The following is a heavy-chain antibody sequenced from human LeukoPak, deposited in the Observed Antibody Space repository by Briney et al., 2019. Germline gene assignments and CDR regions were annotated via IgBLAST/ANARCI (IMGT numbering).Heavy chain of an antibody. J-gene: IGHJ4*02. D-gene: IGHD1-7*01. CDR1: GFTFNTYS. CDR2: ISSTSSHI. CDR3: ARDAGITGTTDLDY. V-gene: IGHV3-21*01. Sequence: GGSLRLSCAASGFTFNTYSMDWVRQAPGKGLEWVSSISSTSSHIYYADSVKGRFTISRDNAKSSLYLQMNSLRAEDTAVYYCARDAGITGTTDLDYWGQGTLVTVSS.